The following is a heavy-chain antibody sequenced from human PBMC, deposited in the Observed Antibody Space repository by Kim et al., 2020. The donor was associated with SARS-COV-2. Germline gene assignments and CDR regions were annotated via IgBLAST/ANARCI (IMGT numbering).Heavy chain of an antibody. J-gene: IGHJ6*02. CDR3: TQGIGYSMNV. V-gene: IGHV3-15*01. D-gene: IGHD2-2*02. CDR2: VTV. Sequence: VTVEYDAPVKGRFTISRDDKKNTVYLQMNSLRSEDTAVYYCTQGIGYSMNVWGQGTTVTVSS.